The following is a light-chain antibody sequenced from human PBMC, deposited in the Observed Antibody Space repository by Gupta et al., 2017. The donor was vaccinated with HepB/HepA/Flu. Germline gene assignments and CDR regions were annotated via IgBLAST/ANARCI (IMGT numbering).Light chain of an antibody. J-gene: IGKJ5*01. CDR2: GTS. CDR1: QSVTGRY. V-gene: IGKV3-20*01. CDR3: QQDITSPLT. Sequence: EIVLTQSPGTLSLSPGERATLSCRASQSVTGRYLAWYQQKPGQAPRLLMYGTSSRATGIPDRFSGSGSGTDFTLTISRLEPEDFAMYYCQQDITSPLTFGQGTRVEIK.